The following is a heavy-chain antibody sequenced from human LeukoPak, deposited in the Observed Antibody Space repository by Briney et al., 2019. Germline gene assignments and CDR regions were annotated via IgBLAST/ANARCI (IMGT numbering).Heavy chain of an antibody. CDR3: VRAVGGLLDY. D-gene: IGHD2-15*01. V-gene: IGHV3-74*01. Sequence: GGSQRLSCAVSGFTLSNYWIHWVRQAPGKGLVWVSLVSSDGATTTYADSVKGRFTISRDNVKSTVYLQMSSLRAEDTAVYYCVRAVGGLLDYWGQGTLVTVSS. CDR2: VSSDGATT. CDR1: GFTLSNYW. J-gene: IGHJ4*02.